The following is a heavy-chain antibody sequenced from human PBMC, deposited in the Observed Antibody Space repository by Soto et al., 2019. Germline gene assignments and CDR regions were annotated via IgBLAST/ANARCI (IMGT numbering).Heavy chain of an antibody. D-gene: IGHD1-26*01. V-gene: IGHV4-59*01. CDR1: GGSISSYY. Sequence: PSETLSLTCTVSGGSISSYYWSWIRQPPGKGLEWIGYIFYSGSTNYNPSLKSRVTISVDTSKNQFSLKLSSVTAADTAVYFCARRWGPTFDFWGQGTLVTVS. CDR2: IFYSGST. CDR3: ARRWGPTFDF. J-gene: IGHJ4*02.